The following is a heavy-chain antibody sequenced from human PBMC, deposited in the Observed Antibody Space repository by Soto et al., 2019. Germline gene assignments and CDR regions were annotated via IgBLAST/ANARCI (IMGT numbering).Heavy chain of an antibody. J-gene: IGHJ5*02. D-gene: IGHD3-10*01. CDR1: GFTFSSYA. CDR2: ISGSGGST. Sequence: EVQLLESGGGLVQPGGSLRLSCAASGFTFSSYAMSWVRQAPGKGLEWVSAISGSGGSTYYADSVKGRFTISRDNSKNTLYLQMNSMRAEDTAVYDCAISGVWFGSNCFDPWGQGTLVTVSS. V-gene: IGHV3-23*01. CDR3: AISGVWFGSNCFDP.